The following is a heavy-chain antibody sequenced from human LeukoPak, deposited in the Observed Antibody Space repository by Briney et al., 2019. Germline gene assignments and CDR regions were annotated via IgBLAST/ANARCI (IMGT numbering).Heavy chain of an antibody. CDR2: IYYSGST. V-gene: IGHV4-39*01. D-gene: IGHD1-26*01. CDR3: ARRNSGTRRYDFDY. CDR1: GGSISSSSYY. J-gene: IGHJ4*02. Sequence: PSETLSLTCTVSGGSISSSSYYWGWIRQPPGKGLEWIGSIYYSGSTYYNPSLKSRVTISVDTSKNQFSLKLSSVTAADTAAYYCARRNSGTRRYDFDYWGQGTLVTVSS.